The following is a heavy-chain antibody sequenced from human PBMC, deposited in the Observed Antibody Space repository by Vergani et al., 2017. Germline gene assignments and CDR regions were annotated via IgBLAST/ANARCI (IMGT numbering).Heavy chain of an antibody. CDR3: AKNCPPPFNGDYGAYYYYGMDV. J-gene: IGHJ6*02. CDR2: ISGSGGST. CDR1: GFTFSSYA. V-gene: IGHV3-23*01. D-gene: IGHD4-17*01. Sequence: EVQLLESGGGLVQPGGSLRLSCAASGFTFSSYAMSWVRQAPGKGLEWVSAISGSGGSTYYADSVKGRFTISRDNSKNTLYLQMNSLRAEDTAVYYCAKNCPPPFNGDYGAYYYYGMDVWGQGTTVTVSS.